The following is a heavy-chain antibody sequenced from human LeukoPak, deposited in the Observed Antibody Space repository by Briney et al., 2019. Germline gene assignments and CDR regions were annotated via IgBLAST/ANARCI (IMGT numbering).Heavy chain of an antibody. V-gene: IGHV3-33*01. CDR1: GFTFSSYG. CDR3: ARGDDILTGYSRTIDY. J-gene: IGHJ4*02. CDR2: IWYDGSNK. Sequence: GGSLRLPCAASGFTFSSYGMHWVRQAPGKGLEWVAVIWYDGSNKYYADSVKGRFTISRDNSKNTLYLQMNSLRAEDTAVYYCARGDDILTGYSRTIDYWGQGTLVTVSS. D-gene: IGHD3-9*01.